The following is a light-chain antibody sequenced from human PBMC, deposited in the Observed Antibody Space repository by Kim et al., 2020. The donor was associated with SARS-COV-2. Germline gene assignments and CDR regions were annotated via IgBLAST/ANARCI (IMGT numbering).Light chain of an antibody. CDR1: QSVSRY. CDR3: QQRSTWPWT. J-gene: IGKJ1*01. Sequence: EIVLTQSPATLSLSPGERATLSCRTSQSVSRYLAWYQQKLGQAPRLLIYDASNRATGIPARFSGSGSGTDFTLAISSLEPEDFAIYYGQQRSTWPWTFGQGTKVDIK. V-gene: IGKV3-11*01. CDR2: DAS.